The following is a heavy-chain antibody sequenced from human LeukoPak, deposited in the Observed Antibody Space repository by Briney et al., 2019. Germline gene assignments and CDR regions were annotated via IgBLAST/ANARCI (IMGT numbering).Heavy chain of an antibody. CDR1: GGSISSGSYY. CDR2: IYTSGST. J-gene: IGHJ3*02. CDR3: ARYGPPRLRGVRGAFDI. V-gene: IGHV4-61*02. D-gene: IGHD4-17*01. Sequence: SQTLSLTCTVSGGSISSGSYYWSWIRQPAGKGLEWIGRIYTSGSTNYNPSLKSQVTISVDTSKNQFSLKLSSVTAADTAVYYCARYGPPRLRGVRGAFDIWGQGTMVTVSS.